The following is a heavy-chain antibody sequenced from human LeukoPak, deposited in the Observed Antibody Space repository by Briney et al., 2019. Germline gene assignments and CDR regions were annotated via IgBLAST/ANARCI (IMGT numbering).Heavy chain of an antibody. Sequence: PSETLSLTCAVYGGSFSGYYWSWIRQPPGKGLDWIGEINHSGSTNYNPSLKSRVTISVDTSKNQFSLKLSSVTAADTAVYYCADRRRYSYGLDYWGQGTLVTVSS. CDR1: GGSFSGYY. J-gene: IGHJ4*02. V-gene: IGHV4-34*01. D-gene: IGHD5-18*01. CDR2: INHSGST. CDR3: ADRRRYSYGLDY.